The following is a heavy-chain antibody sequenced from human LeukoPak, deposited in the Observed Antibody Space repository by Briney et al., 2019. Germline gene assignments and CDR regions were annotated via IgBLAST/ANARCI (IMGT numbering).Heavy chain of an antibody. D-gene: IGHD2-15*01. J-gene: IGHJ4*02. V-gene: IGHV1-69*13. CDR2: IIPIFGTA. CDR1: GGTYSSYA. Sequence: ASVRVSCKASGGTYSSYAISWVRQAPGQGLEWMGGIIPIFGTANYAQKFQGRVTITADESTSTAYMELSSLRSEDTAVYYCARDSHRYCSGGSCYSGDYWGQGTPVTVSS. CDR3: ARDSHRYCSGGSCYSGDY.